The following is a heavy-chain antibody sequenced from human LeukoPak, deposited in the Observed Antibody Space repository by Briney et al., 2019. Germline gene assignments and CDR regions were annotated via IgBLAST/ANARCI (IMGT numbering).Heavy chain of an antibody. V-gene: IGHV3-13*04. J-gene: IGHJ5*01. CDR2: IGTVGDT. D-gene: IGHD3-16*01. Sequence: GGSLRLSCAASGFTFSRYDMHWVRQATGKGLEWISSIGTVGDTYYIGSVKGRFTISRENAMNSLYLQMNSLGAGDTAVYYCVRGGEIGFDSWGQGTLVTVSS. CDR3: VRGGEIGFDS. CDR1: GFTFSRYD.